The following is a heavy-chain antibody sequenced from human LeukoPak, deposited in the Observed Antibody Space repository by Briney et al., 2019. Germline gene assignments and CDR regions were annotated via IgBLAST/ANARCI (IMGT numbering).Heavy chain of an antibody. D-gene: IGHD3-10*01. J-gene: IGHJ4*02. Sequence: GGSLRLSCAASGFTFSSYEMNWVRQAPGKGLEWVSYISSSGSTIYYADSVKGRFTISRDNAKNSLYLQMNSLRAEDTAVYYCARDELGLWFGEFDYWGQGTLVTVSS. V-gene: IGHV3-48*03. CDR2: ISSSGSTI. CDR1: GFTFSSYE. CDR3: ARDELGLWFGEFDY.